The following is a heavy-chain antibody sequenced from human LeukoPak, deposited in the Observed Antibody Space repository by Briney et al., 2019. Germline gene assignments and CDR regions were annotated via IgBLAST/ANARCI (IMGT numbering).Heavy chain of an antibody. V-gene: IGHV3-23*01. CDR2: ISGSGGAT. J-gene: IGHJ4*02. D-gene: IGHD2-2*01. CDR3: AKGPVVAVATYFFDC. Sequence: PGGSLRVSCAASGFTFSNYAMTWVRQAPGKGLEWVSAISGSGGATFYADSVKGRFSISRDNSKNTLYVQMNSLSPEHTAVYYCAKGPVVAVATYFFDCWGQGTLVIVSS. CDR1: GFTFSNYA.